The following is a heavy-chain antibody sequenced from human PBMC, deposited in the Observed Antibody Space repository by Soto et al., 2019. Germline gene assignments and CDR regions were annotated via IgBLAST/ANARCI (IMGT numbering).Heavy chain of an antibody. Sequence: QAQLVESGGGVVQPGGSLRLSCAASGFTFKIYALHWVRQAPGKGLEWVAVISFDGDKKFYADSVKGRFTISRDNFKNTLYLQMDNLRVEDAGLYFCAREDDYNYRYFNYGVDVW. CDR1: GFTFKIYA. V-gene: IGHV3-30-3*01. CDR3: AREDDYNYRYFNYGVDV. D-gene: IGHD5-12*01. CDR2: ISFDGDKK. J-gene: IGHJ6*01.